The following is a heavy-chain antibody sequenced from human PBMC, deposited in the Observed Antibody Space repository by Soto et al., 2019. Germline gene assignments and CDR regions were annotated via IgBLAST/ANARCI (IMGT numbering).Heavy chain of an antibody. CDR1: GYTFNSYG. CDR2: ISAYNGNT. V-gene: IGHV1-18*01. J-gene: IGHJ4*02. Sequence: VLLVQSGAEVKKPGASVKVSCKASGYTFNSYGVSWVRQAPGQGLEWMGWISAYNGNTKYSQNLQGRVTMTIDTTTSSAYLEVRSLRSDDTAIYYCARYFWSGQLPFYFDQWGQGTLVTVSS. D-gene: IGHD3-3*01. CDR3: ARYFWSGQLPFYFDQ.